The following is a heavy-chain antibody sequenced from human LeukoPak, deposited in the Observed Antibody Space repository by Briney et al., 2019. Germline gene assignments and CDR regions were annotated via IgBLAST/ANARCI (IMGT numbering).Heavy chain of an antibody. CDR2: IRYDGSNK. CDR3: ARVDSSGYYYRAEYFQH. Sequence: GGSLRLSCAASGFTFSSYGMHWVRQAPGKGLEWVAFIRYDGSNKYYADSVKGRFTISRDNSKNTLYLQMNSLRAEDTAVYYCARVDSSGYYYRAEYFQHWGQGTLVTVSS. J-gene: IGHJ1*01. V-gene: IGHV3-30*02. CDR1: GFTFSSYG. D-gene: IGHD3-22*01.